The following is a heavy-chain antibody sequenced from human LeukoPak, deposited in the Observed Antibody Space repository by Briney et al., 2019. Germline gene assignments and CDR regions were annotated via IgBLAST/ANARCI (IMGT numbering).Heavy chain of an antibody. V-gene: IGHV3-30*04. J-gene: IGHJ4*02. CDR1: RFTFSSYA. CDR3: ARDYDFWSGWVDY. CDR2: ISYDGSNK. Sequence: SLRLSCAASRFTFSSYAMHWVRQAPGKGLEWVAVISYDGSNKYYADSVKGRFTISRDNSKNTLYLQMNSLRAEDTAVYYCARDYDFWSGWVDYWGQGTLVTVSS. D-gene: IGHD3-3*01.